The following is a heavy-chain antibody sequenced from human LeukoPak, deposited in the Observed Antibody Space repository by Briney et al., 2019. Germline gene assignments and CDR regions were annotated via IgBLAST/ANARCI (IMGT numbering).Heavy chain of an antibody. Sequence: GGSLRLSCAASGFTFSNYWMNWVRQAPGKGLEWVANIKHDGSEKYYVDSVKGRFSISRDNAKNSLYLQMNSLRADDTAVYYCARDDNGGYDYWGQGTLVTVSS. J-gene: IGHJ4*02. V-gene: IGHV3-7*01. CDR3: ARDDNGGYDY. CDR1: GFTFSNYW. CDR2: IKHDGSEK. D-gene: IGHD4/OR15-4a*01.